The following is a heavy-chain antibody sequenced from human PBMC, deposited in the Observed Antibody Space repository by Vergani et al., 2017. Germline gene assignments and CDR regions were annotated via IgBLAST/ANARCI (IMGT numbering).Heavy chain of an antibody. CDR2: TRNKANSYTT. J-gene: IGHJ3*02. D-gene: IGHD2-2*01. Sequence: EVQLVESGGGLVKPGGSLRLSCAASGFTFSSYSMNWVRQAPGKGLEWVGRTRNKANSYTTEYAASVKGRFTISRDDSKNSLYLQMNSLKIEDTAVYYCARLGYCSSTTCRQAFDIWGQGTMVTVSS. V-gene: IGHV3-72*01. CDR3: ARLGYCSSTTCRQAFDI. CDR1: GFTFSSYS.